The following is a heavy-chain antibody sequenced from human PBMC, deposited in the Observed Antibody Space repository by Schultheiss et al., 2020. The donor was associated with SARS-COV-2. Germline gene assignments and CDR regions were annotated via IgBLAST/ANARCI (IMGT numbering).Heavy chain of an antibody. CDR1: GGSISSGGYS. Sequence: SETLSLTCAVSGGSISSGGYSWSWIRQPPGKGLEWIGEINHSGSTNYNPSLKSRVTISVDTSKNQFSLKLSSVTAADTAVYYCARGVHIAVPHAFDIWGQGTMVTVSS. J-gene: IGHJ3*02. V-gene: IGHV4-30-2*01. D-gene: IGHD6-19*01. CDR2: INHSGST. CDR3: ARGVHIAVPHAFDI.